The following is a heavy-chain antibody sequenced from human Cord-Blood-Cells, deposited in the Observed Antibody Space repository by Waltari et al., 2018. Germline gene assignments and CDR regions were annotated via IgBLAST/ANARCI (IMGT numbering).Heavy chain of an antibody. CDR1: GYTFTGCY. CDR2: INPNSGGT. D-gene: IGHD5-18*01. V-gene: IGHV1-2*02. Sequence: QVQLVQSGAEVKKPGASVKVSCKASGYTFTGCYMHWVRQAPGQGLEWMGWINPNSGGTNYAQKLQGRVTMTRDTSISTAYMELSRLRSDDTAVYYCARGGYSYGYWFDPWGQGTLVTVSS. CDR3: ARGGYSYGYWFDP. J-gene: IGHJ5*02.